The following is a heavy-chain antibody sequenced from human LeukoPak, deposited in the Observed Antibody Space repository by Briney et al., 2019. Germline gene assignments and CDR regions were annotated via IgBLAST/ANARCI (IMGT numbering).Heavy chain of an antibody. J-gene: IGHJ2*01. V-gene: IGHV4-39*01. CDR3: ARRAPNYCSSTSCYNWYFDL. D-gene: IGHD2-2*02. CDR1: GGSISSSSYD. Sequence: SQTLSLTWPVAGGSISSSSYDWGWLRQPPGKGLEWIGSIYYSGSTYYNPSLKSRVTISVATSKNQLSLKLSSVTAADTAVYYCARRAPNYCSSTSCYNWYFDLWGRGTLVTVSS. CDR2: IYYSGST.